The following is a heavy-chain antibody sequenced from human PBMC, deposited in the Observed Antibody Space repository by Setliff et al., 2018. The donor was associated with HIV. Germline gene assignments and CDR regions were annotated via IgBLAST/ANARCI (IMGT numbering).Heavy chain of an antibody. D-gene: IGHD6-13*01. Sequence: SVKVSCKVSGGTLSNYGFTWVRQAPGQGLEWMGEVIPLLSTTNYGQKFQGRVTITADESTKTVYMELSSLTSEDTAVYYCARGEQRLVQMGYYLDTWGQGTLVTVSS. V-gene: IGHV1-69*13. CDR1: GGTLSNYG. CDR2: VIPLLSTT. J-gene: IGHJ5*02. CDR3: ARGEQRLVQMGYYLDT.